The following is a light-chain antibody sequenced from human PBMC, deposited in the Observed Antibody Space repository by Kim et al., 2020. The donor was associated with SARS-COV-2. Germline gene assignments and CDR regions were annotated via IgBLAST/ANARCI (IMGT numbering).Light chain of an antibody. CDR3: QQRSNWPPFT. J-gene: IGKJ4*01. CDR1: QSVSSY. CDR2: DAS. Sequence: EIVLTQSPATLSLSPGERATLSCRASQSVSSYLAWYQQKPGQAPRLLIYDASNRATGIPARFSGSGSGTDFTLTISSLEPEDFAVYYCQQRSNWPPFTFGGGTKVDIQ. V-gene: IGKV3-11*01.